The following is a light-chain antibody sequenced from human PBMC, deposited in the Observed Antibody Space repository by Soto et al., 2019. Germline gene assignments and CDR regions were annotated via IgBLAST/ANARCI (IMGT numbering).Light chain of an antibody. Sequence: EIVLTQSPATLSLSPGERATLSCRASQSVSKYLAWYQKKPGQAPRLLIYDASNRATGIPARFSGSGSGTDFTLTISGLEPEDVAVYYCQQRYTWPPYNFGQGTKLELK. CDR1: QSVSKY. V-gene: IGKV3-11*01. CDR2: DAS. J-gene: IGKJ2*01. CDR3: QQRYTWPPYN.